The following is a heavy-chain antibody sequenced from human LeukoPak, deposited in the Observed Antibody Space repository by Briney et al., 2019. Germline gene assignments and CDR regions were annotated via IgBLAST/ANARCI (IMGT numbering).Heavy chain of an antibody. D-gene: IGHD3-3*01. CDR1: GYTFTGYY. CDR2: INPNSGST. Sequence: GASVKVSCKASGYTFTGYYMHWVRQAPGQGLEWMGWINPNSGSTNYAQNFQGSVTMTRDTSISTAYMELSRLRSDDTAVYYCARDQNEYDFWSGYYAYYYYYMDVWGKGTTVTVSS. V-gene: IGHV1-2*02. CDR3: ARDQNEYDFWSGYYAYYYYYMDV. J-gene: IGHJ6*03.